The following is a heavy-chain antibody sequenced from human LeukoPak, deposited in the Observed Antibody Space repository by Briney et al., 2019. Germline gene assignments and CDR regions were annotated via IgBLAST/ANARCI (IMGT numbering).Heavy chain of an antibody. CDR3: AHSSTVTTSPYYLDN. V-gene: IGHV2-5*01. J-gene: IGHJ4*02. D-gene: IGHD4-17*01. CDR2: IYWNDDK. CDR1: GFSLSTSGVG. Sequence: SGPTLVNPTQTLTLTCTFSGFSLSTSGVGVGWIRQPPGKALEWLALIYWNDDKRYSPSLKSRLTITKDTSKNQVVLTMTIMDPVDTATYYCAHSSTVTTSPYYLDNWGQGTLVTVSS.